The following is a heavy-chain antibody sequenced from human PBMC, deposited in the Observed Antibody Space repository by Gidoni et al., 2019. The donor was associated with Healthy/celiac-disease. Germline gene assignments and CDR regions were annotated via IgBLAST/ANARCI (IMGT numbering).Heavy chain of an antibody. CDR2: ISSSSSYI. Sequence: EVQLAESGGGLVKPGGSLRLSCAAPGFTFSSYSMNCVRQAPGKGLEWVSSISSSSSYIYYADSVKGRFTIARDNAKNSLYLQMNSLRAEDTAVYYCAVLVVVAAIDYWGQGTLVTVSS. V-gene: IGHV3-21*01. CDR1: GFTFSSYS. J-gene: IGHJ4*02. CDR3: AVLVVVAAIDY. D-gene: IGHD2-15*01.